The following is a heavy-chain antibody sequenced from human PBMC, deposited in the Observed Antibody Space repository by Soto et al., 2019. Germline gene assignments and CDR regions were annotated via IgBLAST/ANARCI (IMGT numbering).Heavy chain of an antibody. CDR2: ISYDGSNK. D-gene: IGHD1-7*01. CDR3: AKDLTGTTVYYGMNV. Sequence: PGASLRLSCAASGFTFSSYGMHWVRQAPGKGLEWVSVISYDGSNKYYADSVKGRFTISRDNSKNTLYLQMNSLRAEDTAVYDCAKDLTGTTVYYGMNVWGQGATVPVSS. CDR1: GFTFSSYG. J-gene: IGHJ6*02. V-gene: IGHV3-30*18.